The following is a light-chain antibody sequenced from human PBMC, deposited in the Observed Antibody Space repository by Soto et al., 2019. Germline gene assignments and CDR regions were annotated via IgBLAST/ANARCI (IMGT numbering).Light chain of an antibody. CDR3: QHSYTTRT. CDR2: AAS. CDR1: QSISSY. J-gene: IGKJ5*01. V-gene: IGKV1-39*01. Sequence: EMTQSPSSLSASVGDRSPTTCRASQSISSYLNWHQQTPGTAPKLLIYAASSLQSGLPSSFSGGVSATYSTPTISRLQPEYFATYYRQHSYTTRTFGKGTRREIK.